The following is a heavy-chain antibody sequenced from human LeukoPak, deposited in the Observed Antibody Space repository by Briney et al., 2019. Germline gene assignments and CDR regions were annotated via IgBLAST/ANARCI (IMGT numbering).Heavy chain of an antibody. Sequence: ASVTVSCKASGYTFTSYAMNWVRQAPGQGLEWMGWINTNTWNPTYAQGFTGRFVFSLETSVSTVYLQISSLKVEDTAVYYCARRYYDFWSGYYFSYYYYGMDVWGQGTTVTVSS. CDR1: GYTFTSYA. CDR3: ARRYYDFWSGYYFSYYYYGMDV. CDR2: INTNTWNP. J-gene: IGHJ6*02. V-gene: IGHV7-4-1*02. D-gene: IGHD3-3*01.